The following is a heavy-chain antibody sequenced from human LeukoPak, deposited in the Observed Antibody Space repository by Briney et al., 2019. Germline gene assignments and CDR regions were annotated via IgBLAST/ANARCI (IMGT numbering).Heavy chain of an antibody. CDR2: ISSSSSSYI. CDR1: GFTFSSYS. CDR3: ARGRHYYDSSGYLDYFDY. Sequence: GGSLRLSCAASGFTFSSYSMNWVRQAPGKGLEWVSSISSSSSSYIYYADSVKGRFTISRDNAKNSLHLQMNSLRAEDTAVYYCARGRHYYDSSGYLDYFDYWGQGTLVTVSS. J-gene: IGHJ4*02. D-gene: IGHD3-22*01. V-gene: IGHV3-21*01.